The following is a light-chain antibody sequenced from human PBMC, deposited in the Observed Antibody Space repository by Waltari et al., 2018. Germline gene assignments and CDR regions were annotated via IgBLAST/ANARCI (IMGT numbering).Light chain of an antibody. V-gene: IGLV2-23*01. CDR3: CSYAGSSAPRV. CDR2: EGS. J-gene: IGLJ3*02. Sequence: QSALTQPASVSGSPGQSITIPCTGSSSDVGSYNLVSWYQPHPVKAPKRMIYEGSKRPAGVSNRVSGSKSDSTASLTISGLQAEDEAHYYCCSYAGSSAPRVFGGGTKLTVL. CDR1: SSDVGSYNL.